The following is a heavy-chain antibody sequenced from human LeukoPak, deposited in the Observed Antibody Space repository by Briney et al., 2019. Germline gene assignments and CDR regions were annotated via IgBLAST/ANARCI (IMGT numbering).Heavy chain of an antibody. Sequence: PSETLSLTCTVSGGSINNYYWSWIRQPAGKGLEWIGRIYTSGSTNYNPSLKSRVTMSVDTSKNQFSLKLSSVTAADTAVYYCARGISRRYYYGSGSYSFDYWGQGTLVTVSS. CDR3: ARGISRRYYYGSGSYSFDY. J-gene: IGHJ4*02. CDR1: GGSINNYY. CDR2: IYTSGST. V-gene: IGHV4-4*07. D-gene: IGHD3-10*01.